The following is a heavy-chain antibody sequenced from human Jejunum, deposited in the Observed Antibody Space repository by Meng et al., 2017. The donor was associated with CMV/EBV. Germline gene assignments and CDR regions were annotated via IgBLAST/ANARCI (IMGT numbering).Heavy chain of an antibody. J-gene: IGHJ4*02. D-gene: IGHD6-6*01. V-gene: IGHV3-53*01. CDR2: IYAGGSA. Sequence: CAVSGFTVSSNYMSWVRQAPGKGLEWVSVIYAGGSAYYADSVKDRFTISRDNSKNTLYLQMNSLRAEDTAVYYCARGTIAAELFDYWGQGTLVTVPQ. CDR1: GFTVSSNY. CDR3: ARGTIAAELFDY.